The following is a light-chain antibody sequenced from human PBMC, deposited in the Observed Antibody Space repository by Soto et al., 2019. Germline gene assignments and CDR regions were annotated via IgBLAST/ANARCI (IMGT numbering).Light chain of an antibody. V-gene: IGKV1-33*01. CDR2: DAS. J-gene: IGKJ2*03. Sequence: IQMTQSPLFLSASIGDRVTITCQASQDITNYLNWYQQKPGKAPKLLIYDASMLERGVPSRFSGGGSGTHFTFTISSLQPEDIATFCCQQYDSFPYSFGQGTKLEIK. CDR3: QQYDSFPYS. CDR1: QDITNY.